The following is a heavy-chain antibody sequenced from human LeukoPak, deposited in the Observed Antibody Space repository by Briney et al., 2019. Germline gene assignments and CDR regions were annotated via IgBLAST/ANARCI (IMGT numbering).Heavy chain of an antibody. CDR2: IDWDDDK. CDR3: ARIMQEAFDI. CDR1: GFSLNTHGMR. V-gene: IGHV2-70*04. Sequence: SGPTLVKPTQSLTLTCTFSGFSLNTHGMRVSWIRQPPGKALERLAHIDWDDDKFYTTSLKTRLTISKDTSKNQVVLTMTNMDPVDTATYYCARIMQEAFDIWGQGTMVTVSS. J-gene: IGHJ3*02.